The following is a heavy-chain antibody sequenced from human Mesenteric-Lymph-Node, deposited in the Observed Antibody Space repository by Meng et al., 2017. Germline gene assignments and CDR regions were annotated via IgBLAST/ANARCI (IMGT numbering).Heavy chain of an antibody. CDR2: IYYSGNT. CDR1: GASVSSGPHY. CDR3: ARTTYDDNGFYSPSVDS. V-gene: IGHV4-61*01. Sequence: VQLQEAGPGLVEPSQTLSLTCTVSGASVSSGPHYWSWIRQSPGKGLEWIGYIYYSGNTNYSPSLKSRLTISLDTSKNQFSLRLTSVTAADTAVYYCARTTYDDNGFYSPSVDSWGQGTLVTVSS. J-gene: IGHJ4*02. D-gene: IGHD3-3*01.